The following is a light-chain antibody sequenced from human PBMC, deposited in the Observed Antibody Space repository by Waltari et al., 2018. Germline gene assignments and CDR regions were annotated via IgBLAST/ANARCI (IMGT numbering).Light chain of an antibody. CDR3: QQRSNWHT. CDR1: QNVGNS. J-gene: IGKJ2*01. Sequence: ENVLTQSPATLSLSPGEAATLSCRASQNVGNSLAWYQHKPGQAPRLLIYDAANRASGIPARISGSGSGTDFTLTISSLEPDDFAVYYCQQRSNWHTFGQGTRLEIK. CDR2: DAA. V-gene: IGKV3-11*01.